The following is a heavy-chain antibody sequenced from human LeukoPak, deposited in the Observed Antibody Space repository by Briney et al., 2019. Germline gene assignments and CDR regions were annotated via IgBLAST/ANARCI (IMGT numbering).Heavy chain of an antibody. Sequence: PGGSLRLSCAASGFTFSSYGMHWVRHAPGKGLEWVANIKQDGSEKYYVDSVKGRFTISRDNAKTSLYLQMNSLSAADTAVYYCARAHAGSGNYYAFDIWGQGTTVTVSS. CDR2: IKQDGSEK. J-gene: IGHJ3*02. V-gene: IGHV3-7*03. CDR1: GFTFSSYG. D-gene: IGHD3-10*01. CDR3: ARAHAGSGNYYAFDI.